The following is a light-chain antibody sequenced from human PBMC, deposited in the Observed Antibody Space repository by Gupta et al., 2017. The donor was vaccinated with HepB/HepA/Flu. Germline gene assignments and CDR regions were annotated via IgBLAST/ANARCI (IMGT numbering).Light chain of an antibody. CDR1: RSVSSSY. J-gene: IGKJ4*01. Sequence: EIVLTQSPGTLSLSPGERATLSCRASRSVSSSYLAWYQQKPGQTPRLLIYGASSRATGIPDRFSGSGSGTXFTLTIXRLEPEDFAVYYCQQYGSSLLTFGXGTKVEIK. V-gene: IGKV3-20*01. CDR3: QQYGSSLLT. CDR2: GAS.